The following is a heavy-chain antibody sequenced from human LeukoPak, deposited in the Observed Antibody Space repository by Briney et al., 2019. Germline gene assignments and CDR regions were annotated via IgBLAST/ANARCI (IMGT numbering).Heavy chain of an antibody. D-gene: IGHD1-26*01. Sequence: TSETLSLTCTVSGGSTSSYYWSWIRQPPGKGLEWIGYIYFSGSTNYNPSLKSRVTISVDTSKADTAVYYCARRTAPSGSYFWYFDLWGRGTLVTVSS. V-gene: IGHV4-59*01. CDR1: GGSTSSYY. CDR3: YFDL. J-gene: IGHJ2*01. CDR2: IYFSGST.